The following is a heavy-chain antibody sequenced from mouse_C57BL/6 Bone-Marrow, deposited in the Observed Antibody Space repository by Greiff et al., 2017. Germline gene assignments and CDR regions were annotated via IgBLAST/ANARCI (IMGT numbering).Heavy chain of an antibody. V-gene: IGHV2-9-1*01. J-gene: IGHJ4*01. D-gene: IGHD1-1*01. Sequence: QVQLQQSGPGLVAPSQSLSITCTVSGFSLTSYAISWVRQPPGKGLEWLGVIWTGGGTNYNSALKSRLSISKDNSKSQVFLKMNSLQTDDTARYYCARKSESYSYYAMDYWGQGTSVTVSS. CDR3: ARKSESYSYYAMDY. CDR1: GFSLTSYA. CDR2: IWTGGGT.